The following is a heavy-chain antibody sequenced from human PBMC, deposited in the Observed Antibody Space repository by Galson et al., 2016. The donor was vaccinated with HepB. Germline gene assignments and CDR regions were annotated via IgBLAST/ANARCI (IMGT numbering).Heavy chain of an antibody. CDR1: GFTFSTYG. D-gene: IGHD6-13*01. V-gene: IGHV3-30*18. CDR2: ISYDGSHK. Sequence: SLRLSCAASGFTFSTYGMHWVRQAPGKALEWVAVISYDGSHKYYADSVKGRFTVSRDTSKNTLYLQMNSLRAEDTAVYYCAKDPHPYSSSWYYFDYWGQGTLVTVSS. J-gene: IGHJ4*02. CDR3: AKDPHPYSSSWYYFDY.